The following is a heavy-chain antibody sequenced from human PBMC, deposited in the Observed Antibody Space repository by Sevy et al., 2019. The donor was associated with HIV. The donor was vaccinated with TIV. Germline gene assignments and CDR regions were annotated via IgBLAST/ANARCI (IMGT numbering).Heavy chain of an antibody. Sequence: GGSLRLSCAASGFTFSSYAMHWVRQAPGKGLEWVAVISYDGSNKYYADSVKGRFTISRDNSKNTLYLQMNSLRAEDTAVDYCARDRSKGGLDAFDIWGQGTMVTVSS. J-gene: IGHJ3*02. CDR1: GFTFSSYA. D-gene: IGHD1-26*01. V-gene: IGHV3-30-3*01. CDR2: ISYDGSNK. CDR3: ARDRSKGGLDAFDI.